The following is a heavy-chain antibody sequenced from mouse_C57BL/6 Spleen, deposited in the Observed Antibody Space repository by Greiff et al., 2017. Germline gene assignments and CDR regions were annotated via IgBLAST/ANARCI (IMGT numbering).Heavy chain of an antibody. J-gene: IGHJ2*01. V-gene: IGHV1-76*01. D-gene: IGHD1-1*01. CDR1: GYTFTDYY. CDR3: AREDTTVVANYFDY. CDR2: IYPGSGNT. Sequence: VQLQQSGAELVRPGASVKLSCKASGYTFTDYYINWVKQRPGQGLEWIARIYPGSGNTYYNEKFKGKATLTAEKSSSTAYMQLSSLTSEDSAVYFCAREDTTVVANYFDYWGQGTTLTVSS.